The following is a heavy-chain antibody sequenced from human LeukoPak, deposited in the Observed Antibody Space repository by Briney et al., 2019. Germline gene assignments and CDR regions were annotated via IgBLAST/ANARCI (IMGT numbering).Heavy chain of an antibody. J-gene: IGHJ3*02. CDR1: GFTFSDYW. Sequence: TGGSLRLSCVGSGFTFSDYWMTWVRQAPGKGLEWVANIRQDGNAEYNVDSVKGRFSISRDNVKNSLYLQLNNLRAEDTAVYYCARDPGNRAWGAFDIWGQGTMVTVSS. V-gene: IGHV3-7*01. D-gene: IGHD3-16*01. CDR3: ARDPGNRAWGAFDI. CDR2: IRQDGNAE.